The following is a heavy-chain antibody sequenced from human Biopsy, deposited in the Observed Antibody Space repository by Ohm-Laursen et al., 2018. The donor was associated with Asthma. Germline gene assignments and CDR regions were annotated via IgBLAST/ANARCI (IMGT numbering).Heavy chain of an antibody. CDR3: ARAVDYSHYYGIDV. Sequence: ASVKVSCKPSGYTFNSAGITWVRQAPGQGLEWMGWISVYNGNTKVAQKLQDRVTMITDTSMSTAYMELRSLRSDDTAVYFCARAVDYSHYYGIDVWGQGTTVTVS. V-gene: IGHV1-18*01. CDR2: ISVYNGNT. CDR1: GYTFNSAG. D-gene: IGHD3-10*01. J-gene: IGHJ6*02.